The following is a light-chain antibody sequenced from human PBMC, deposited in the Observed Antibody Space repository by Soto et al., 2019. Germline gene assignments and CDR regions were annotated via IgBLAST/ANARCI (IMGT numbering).Light chain of an antibody. Sequence: EIVMTQSPATLSVSPGERATLSCIASQSVSFNLAWYQQKPGQAPRLLIYGASTRATGIPARFSGSGSGTEFTLTISSLQSEDFAVYYCQQYNNWPPYTFGQGTKLEIK. V-gene: IGKV3-15*01. CDR3: QQYNNWPPYT. CDR1: QSVSFN. J-gene: IGKJ2*01. CDR2: GAS.